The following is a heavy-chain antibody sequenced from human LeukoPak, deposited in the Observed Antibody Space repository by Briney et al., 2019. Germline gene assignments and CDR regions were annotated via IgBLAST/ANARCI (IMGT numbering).Heavy chain of an antibody. CDR2: TYYSGST. CDR3: AREDYYDSSGYFDY. D-gene: IGHD3-22*01. CDR1: GGSISSYY. V-gene: IGHV4-59*01. J-gene: IGHJ4*02. Sequence: SETLSLTCTVSGGSISSYYWSWIRQPPGKGLEWIGYTYYSGSTNYNPSLKSRVTISVDTSKNQFSLKLSSVTAADTAVYYCAREDYYDSSGYFDYWGQGTLVTVSS.